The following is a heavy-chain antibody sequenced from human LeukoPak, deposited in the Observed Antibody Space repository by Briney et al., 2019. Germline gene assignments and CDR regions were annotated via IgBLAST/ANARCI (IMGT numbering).Heavy chain of an antibody. CDR3: ARVISYYYDSSGYWEGYFDY. V-gene: IGHV1-2*02. Sequence: ASVKVSCKAPGYTFTSYYMHWVRQAPGQGLEWMGWINPNSGGTNYAQKFQGRVTMTRDTSISTAYMELSRLRSDDTAVYYCARVISYYYDSSGYWEGYFDYWGQGTLVTVSS. CDR2: INPNSGGT. CDR1: GYTFTSYY. J-gene: IGHJ4*02. D-gene: IGHD3-22*01.